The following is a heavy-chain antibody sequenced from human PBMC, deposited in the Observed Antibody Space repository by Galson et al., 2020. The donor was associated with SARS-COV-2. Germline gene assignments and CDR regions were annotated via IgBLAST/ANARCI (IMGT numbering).Heavy chain of an antibody. CDR1: GFTFDDYA. CDR3: AKVTMIVGLLGAFDI. Sequence: GGSLRLSCAASGFTFDDYAMHWVRQAPGKGLEWVSGISWNSGSIGYADSVKGRFTISRDNAKNSLYLQMNSLRAEDTALYYCAKVTMIVGLLGAFDIWGQGTMVTVSS. J-gene: IGHJ3*02. D-gene: IGHD3-22*01. V-gene: IGHV3-9*01. CDR2: ISWNSGSI.